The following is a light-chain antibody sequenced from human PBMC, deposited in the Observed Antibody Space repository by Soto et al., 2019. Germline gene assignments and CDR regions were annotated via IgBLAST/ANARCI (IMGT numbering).Light chain of an antibody. CDR2: DAS. CDR3: QQYNNWPPIT. CDR1: QSVRSN. V-gene: IGKV3D-15*01. Sequence: EIVMTQSPATLSMSAGERATLSCRARQSVRSNLAWYQQKPGQAPRLLIYDASTMATGIPARFSGSGSGTEFILTISSLQSEDFGVYYCQQYNNWPPITFGQGTRLEIK. J-gene: IGKJ5*01.